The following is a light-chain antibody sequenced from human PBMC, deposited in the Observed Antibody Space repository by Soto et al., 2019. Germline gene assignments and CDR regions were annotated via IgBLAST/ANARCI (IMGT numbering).Light chain of an antibody. CDR3: QQYGGSPLFT. J-gene: IGKJ2*01. V-gene: IGKV3-20*01. Sequence: EIVLTQSPGTLSLSPGERATLSCRASQSVISNYLAWYQQKPGQAPRLLIYGASSRATGIPDRFSGSGSGTDFSLTISRLEPEDFAVYYCQQYGGSPLFTFGQGTKLEIK. CDR2: GAS. CDR1: QSVISNY.